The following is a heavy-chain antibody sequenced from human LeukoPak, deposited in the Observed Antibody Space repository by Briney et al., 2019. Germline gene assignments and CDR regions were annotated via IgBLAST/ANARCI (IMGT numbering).Heavy chain of an antibody. D-gene: IGHD6-13*01. CDR2: INPSGGST. V-gene: IGHV1-46*01. CDR3: ARPYSSNWYSVY. J-gene: IGHJ4*02. CDR1: GYTFTSYS. Sequence: ASVKVSCKASGYTFTSYSIHWVRQAPGQGLEWMGVINPSGGSTSYAQKFQDRVTMTRDTSTSTVYMELSSLRSEDTAAYYCARPYSSNWYSVYWGQGTLVTVSS.